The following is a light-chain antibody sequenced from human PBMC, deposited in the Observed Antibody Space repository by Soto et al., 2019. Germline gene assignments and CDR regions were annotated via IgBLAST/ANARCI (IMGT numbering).Light chain of an antibody. CDR2: GNS. CDR3: QSYDSSLSGWV. V-gene: IGLV1-40*01. J-gene: IGLJ3*02. CDR1: SSNIGAGYD. Sequence: QSVLTQPPSVSGAPGQRVTISCTGSSSNIGAGYDVHWYQQLPGTAPKLLIYGNSNRPSGVPDRFSGSKSGTSASLAITGRQAEDEADYHCQSYDSSLSGWVFGGGTQVTVL.